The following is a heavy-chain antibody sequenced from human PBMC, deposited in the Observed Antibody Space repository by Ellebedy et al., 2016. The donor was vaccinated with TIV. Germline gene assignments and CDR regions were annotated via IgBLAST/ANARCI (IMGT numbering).Heavy chain of an antibody. D-gene: IGHD2-2*01. CDR1: GFTSADYA. CDR3: AKARRRVVVVPAALPLYYFYVMDV. J-gene: IGHJ6*02. CDR2: ISGDGGST. V-gene: IGHV3-43*02. Sequence: PGGSLRLSCAASGFTSADYAMHWVRQAPGKGLEWVSLISGDGGSTYYADSVKGRFTISRDNSKNSLYLQLNSLRTEDTALYYCAKARRRVVVVPAALPLYYFYVMDVWGQGTTVTVSS.